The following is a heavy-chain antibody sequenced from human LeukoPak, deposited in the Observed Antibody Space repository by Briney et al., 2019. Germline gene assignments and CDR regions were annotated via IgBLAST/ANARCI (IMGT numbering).Heavy chain of an antibody. CDR3: ARGYSSGADWFDP. CDR2: INHSGST. D-gene: IGHD6-19*01. CDR1: SGSFSGYY. J-gene: IGHJ5*02. Sequence: SETLSLTCAVYSGSFSGYYWSWIRQTPGKGVEWIGEINHSGSTNYNPSLKSRVTISVDTSKNQFSLKLNSMTAADTAVYYCARGYSSGADWFDPWGQGTLVTVPS. V-gene: IGHV4-34*01.